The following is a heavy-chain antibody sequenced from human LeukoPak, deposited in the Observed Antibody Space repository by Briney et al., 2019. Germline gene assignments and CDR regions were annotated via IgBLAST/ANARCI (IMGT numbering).Heavy chain of an antibody. Sequence: GGSLRLSCAASGFTFSSYSMNWVRQAPGKGLEWVSSISSSGSYIYYADSVKGRFTISRDNAKNSLYLQMNSLRAEDTAVYYCASIAEDGFDYWGQGTLVTVSS. CDR2: ISSSGSYI. J-gene: IGHJ4*02. CDR1: GFTFSSYS. V-gene: IGHV3-21*01. CDR3: ASIAEDGFDY. D-gene: IGHD2-21*01.